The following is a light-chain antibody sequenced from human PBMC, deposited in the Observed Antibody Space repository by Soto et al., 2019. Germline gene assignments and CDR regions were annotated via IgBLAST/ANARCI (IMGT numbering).Light chain of an antibody. Sequence: QSVLTQPASVSGSPGQSITISCAGTSSDIGGRNFVSWYQHHPGKAPKLIIYEVSNRPSGVSNRFSGSKSGNTASLTISGLQSEDEADYYCMSYRSGNTLVFGTGTKVTVL. V-gene: IGLV2-14*01. CDR2: EVS. CDR1: SSDIGGRNF. J-gene: IGLJ1*01. CDR3: MSYRSGNTLV.